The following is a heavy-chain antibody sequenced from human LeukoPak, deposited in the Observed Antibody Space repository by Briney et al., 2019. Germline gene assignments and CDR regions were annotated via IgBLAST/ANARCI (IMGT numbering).Heavy chain of an antibody. D-gene: IGHD3-10*01. J-gene: IGHJ3*02. CDR3: AKGWLGNAFDI. CDR2: IKQDGTEK. Sequence: PGGSLRLSCAASGFTFSSYWMSWVRQAPGKGLEWVATIKQDGTEKYYVDFVKGRFTISRDNAKKSLYLQMNSLRAEDTALYYCAKGWLGNAFDIWGQGTMVTVFS. V-gene: IGHV3-7*03. CDR1: GFTFSSYW.